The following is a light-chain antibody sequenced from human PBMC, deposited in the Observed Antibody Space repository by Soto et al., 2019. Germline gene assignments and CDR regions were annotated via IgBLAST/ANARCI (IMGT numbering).Light chain of an antibody. CDR3: QHYTSYSEA. J-gene: IGKJ1*01. CDR2: QAS. Sequence: DIQMTQSPSTLSGSVGDRVTITCRASQTISSWLAWYQQKPGKAPKLLIYQASTLQSGVPSRFSGSGSVTEFTIPISSLQADDFATYYCQHYTSYSEAFGQGTKVELK. CDR1: QTISSW. V-gene: IGKV1-5*03.